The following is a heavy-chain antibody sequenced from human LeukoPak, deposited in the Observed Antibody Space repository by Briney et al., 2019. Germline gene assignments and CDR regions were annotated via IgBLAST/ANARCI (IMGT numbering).Heavy chain of an antibody. CDR3: AKEEQQLGWAYYMDV. Sequence: PGRSLRLSCAASGFTFSSYGMHWVRQAPGKGLEWVAFIRYDGSNKYYADSMKGRFTISRDNSKNTLYLQMNSLRAEDTAVYYCAKEEQQLGWAYYMDVWGKGTTVTVSS. CDR2: IRYDGSNK. V-gene: IGHV3-30*02. D-gene: IGHD6-13*01. CDR1: GFTFSSYG. J-gene: IGHJ6*03.